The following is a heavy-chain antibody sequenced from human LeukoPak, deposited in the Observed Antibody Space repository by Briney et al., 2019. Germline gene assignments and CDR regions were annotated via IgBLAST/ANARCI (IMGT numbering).Heavy chain of an antibody. D-gene: IGHD3-10*01. V-gene: IGHV4-59*01. CDR1: SGSISPYY. Sequence: SETLSLTCTVSSGSISPYYWSWIRQPPGRELEWIGYVSYSGSTNYNPSLKSRVTISVDTSKNQFSLKLSSVTAADTAVYYCARGLGQRRGSGSFYYYYYYMDVWGKGTTVTVSS. CDR2: VSYSGST. CDR3: ARGLGQRRGSGSFYYYYYYMDV. J-gene: IGHJ6*03.